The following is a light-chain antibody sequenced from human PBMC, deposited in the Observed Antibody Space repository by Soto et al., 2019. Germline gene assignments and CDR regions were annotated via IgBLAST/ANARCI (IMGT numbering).Light chain of an antibody. CDR3: LQYGDSIPWT. J-gene: IGKJ1*01. CDR2: GAL. CDR1: QSVSKSF. V-gene: IGKV3-20*01. Sequence: EIVLTQSPGTLSMSPVERVVLSCRASQSVSKSFVAWYQQKPGQAPRLLIYGALSRATGIPDRFSGSGYGTDFTLTISRLEPEDFAVYYCLQYGDSIPWTFGQGPRWIS.